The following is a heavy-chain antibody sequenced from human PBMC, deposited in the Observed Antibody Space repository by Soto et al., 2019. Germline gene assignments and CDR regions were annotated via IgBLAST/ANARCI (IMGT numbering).Heavy chain of an antibody. CDR3: ARVRPPTRTRPAAVLYSFDY. CDR1: GASVSSSHW. D-gene: IGHD2-2*01. CDR2: IYHVGFT. J-gene: IGHJ4*02. V-gene: IGHV4-4*02. Sequence: QVHLQESGPGLVKPSGTLSLTCAVSGASVSSSHWWTWVRQPPGKGLEWIGEIYHVGFTSYTPSLKYRVSMSIDQSRNQFSLKLSSVTAADTAVYYCARVRPPTRTRPAAVLYSFDYWGQGTLVTVSS.